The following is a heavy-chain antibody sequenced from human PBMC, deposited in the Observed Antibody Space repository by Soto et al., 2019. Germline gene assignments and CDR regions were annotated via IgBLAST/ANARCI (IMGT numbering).Heavy chain of an antibody. Sequence: EVQLVESGGALVQPGGALRLSCATSGFTFTHYWMNLVRQAPGKGLEWVANINIDGTEKYYGDSVKGRFNISRDNAKNSLYLQMDSLRDKDMAVYYCARNRGWEMLDYWGQGTLVTVSS. J-gene: IGHJ4*02. V-gene: IGHV3-7*01. D-gene: IGHD6-19*01. CDR3: ARNRGWEMLDY. CDR2: INIDGTEK. CDR1: GFTFTHYW.